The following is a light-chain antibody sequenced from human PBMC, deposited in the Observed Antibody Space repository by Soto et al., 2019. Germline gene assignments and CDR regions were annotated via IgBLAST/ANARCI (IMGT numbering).Light chain of an antibody. CDR3: QTWGTDFHAV. CDR2: LNNDGSH. J-gene: IGLJ7*01. Sequence: PVLTQSPSASASLGASVKLTCTLSSGHTSYAIAWHQQQPEKGPRYLMKLNNDGSHSKGDGIPDRFSGSSSGAERYLTISSLQSEDEADYYCQTWGTDFHAVFGGGTQLTVL. V-gene: IGLV4-69*01. CDR1: SGHTSYA.